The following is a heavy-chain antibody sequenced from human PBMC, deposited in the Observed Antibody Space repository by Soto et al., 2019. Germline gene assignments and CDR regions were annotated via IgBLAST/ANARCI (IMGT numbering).Heavy chain of an antibody. CDR3: ARGGYSSTWSNLLDRSGLDV. CDR1: GGTFSSYA. J-gene: IGHJ6*02. V-gene: IGHV1-69*06. Sequence: GASVKVSCKTSGGTFSSYAINWVRQAPGQGLEWMGGIVPLFRTTNYAQKFQGRVTITADTSTYTVYMELSELRSGDTAVYYCARGGYSSTWSNLLDRSGLDVWGQGTTVTV. CDR2: IVPLFRTT. D-gene: IGHD6-13*01.